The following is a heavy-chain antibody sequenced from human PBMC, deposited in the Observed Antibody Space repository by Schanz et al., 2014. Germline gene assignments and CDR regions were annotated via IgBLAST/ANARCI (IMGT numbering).Heavy chain of an antibody. CDR1: GGTFSSYT. J-gene: IGHJ4*02. CDR3: ARDFSAYVGNYFDY. D-gene: IGHD5-12*01. V-gene: IGHV1-18*01. CDR2: ISAYNGNT. Sequence: QVQLVQSGAEVKKPGSSVKVSCTASGGTFSSYTISWIRQAPGQGLEWMGWISAYNGNTNYAQKLQGRVTMTADTSTSTAYMDLRSLRSDDTAVYYCARDFSAYVGNYFDYWGQGTLVTVSS.